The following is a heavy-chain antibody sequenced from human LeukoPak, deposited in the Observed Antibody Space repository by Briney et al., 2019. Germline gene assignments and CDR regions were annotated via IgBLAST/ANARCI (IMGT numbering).Heavy chain of an antibody. CDR1: GFTFSTFW. J-gene: IGHJ3*02. Sequence: GGSLRLCCVASGFTFSTFWMTWGRQAPGKVLEWVANIKQDGTEKYYVDAVKGRFTISRDNAKNSLYVQMDSLRAEDTAVYYCAKGWSFDIRGQGTMVTVTS. D-gene: IGHD2-15*01. CDR2: IKQDGTEK. V-gene: IGHV3-7*01. CDR3: AKGWSFDI.